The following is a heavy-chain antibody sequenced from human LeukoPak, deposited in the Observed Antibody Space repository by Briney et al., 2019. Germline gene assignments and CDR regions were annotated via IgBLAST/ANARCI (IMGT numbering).Heavy chain of an antibody. D-gene: IGHD4-11*01. CDR2: FGGGAST. J-gene: IGHJ6*03. CDR1: GFTFSSYT. V-gene: IGHV3-21*06. CDR3: AREKGNYDGYYNYYMDV. Sequence: GGSLKLSCATSGFTFSSYTLYWVRRAPGKGLDWVSTFGGGASTYLADSVKGRFTISRDNAKNSLYLQMNSLRAEDTAVYYCAREKGNYDGYYNYYMDVWGKGTTVTVSS.